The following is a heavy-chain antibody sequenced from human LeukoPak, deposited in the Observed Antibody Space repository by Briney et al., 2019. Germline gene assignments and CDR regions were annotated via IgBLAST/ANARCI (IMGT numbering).Heavy chain of an antibody. Sequence: GASVKVSCKASGGTFSSYAISWVRQAPGQGLEWMGGIIPIFGAANYAQKFRGRVTITADKSTKTAYMELSSLRSEDTAVYYCASSFYDLLVYFDYWGQGTLVTVSS. V-gene: IGHV1-69*06. CDR1: GGTFSSYA. CDR2: IIPIFGAA. D-gene: IGHD5/OR15-5a*01. J-gene: IGHJ4*02. CDR3: ASSFYDLLVYFDY.